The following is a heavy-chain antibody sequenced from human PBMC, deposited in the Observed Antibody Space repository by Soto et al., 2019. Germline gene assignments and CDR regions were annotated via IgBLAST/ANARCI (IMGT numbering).Heavy chain of an antibody. D-gene: IGHD1-20*01. CDR1: GFTFSSYA. J-gene: IGHJ6*02. CDR3: ARDPTSITGNKLSSSVAKYGMDV. V-gene: IGHV3-30-3*01. CDR2: ISYDGSNK. Sequence: GGSLRLSCAASGFTFSSYAMHWVRQAPGKGLEWVAVISYDGSNKYYADSVKGRFTISRDNSKNTLYLQMNSLRAEDTAVYYCARDPTSITGNKLSSSVAKYGMDVWGQGTTVTVSS.